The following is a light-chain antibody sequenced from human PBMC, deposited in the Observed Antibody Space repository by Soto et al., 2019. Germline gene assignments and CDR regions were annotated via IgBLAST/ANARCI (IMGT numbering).Light chain of an antibody. Sequence: QAVVTQPASVSGSPGQSITISCTGTSSDIGAYNYVSWYQQHPGKAPKLMIYGVSNRPSGVSNRFSGSKSGNTASLTISGLQAEDEADYYCSSYTSSISYVFGTGTKLTVL. V-gene: IGLV2-14*03. CDR2: GVS. CDR3: SSYTSSISYV. CDR1: SSDIGAYNY. J-gene: IGLJ1*01.